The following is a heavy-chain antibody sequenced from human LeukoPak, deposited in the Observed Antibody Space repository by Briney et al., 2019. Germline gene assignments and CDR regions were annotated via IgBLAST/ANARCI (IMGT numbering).Heavy chain of an antibody. Sequence: PSETLSLTCTVSGGSISSYYWSWIRQPPGKGLEWIGYIYYSGSTNYNPSLKSRVTISVDTSKNQFSLKLSSVTAADTAVYYCARTIAAAGLDDAFDIWGQGTMVTVSS. J-gene: IGHJ3*02. V-gene: IGHV4-59*01. CDR1: GGSISSYY. D-gene: IGHD6-13*01. CDR3: ARTIAAAGLDDAFDI. CDR2: IYYSGST.